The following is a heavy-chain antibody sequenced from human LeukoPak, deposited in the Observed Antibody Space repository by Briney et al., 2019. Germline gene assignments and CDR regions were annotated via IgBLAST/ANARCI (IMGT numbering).Heavy chain of an antibody. CDR3: AREPTSVRGDAFDI. Sequence: PGGSPRLSCAASGFTFNNYWMSWVRQAPGKGLEWLANIKRDGSDKYYVGSVEGRFTISRDNAKNSLYLQMNSLRAEDRAVYYCAREPTSVRGDAFDIWGQGTMVTVSS. V-gene: IGHV3-7*01. CDR1: GFTFNNYW. D-gene: IGHD3-10*01. CDR2: IKRDGSDK. J-gene: IGHJ3*02.